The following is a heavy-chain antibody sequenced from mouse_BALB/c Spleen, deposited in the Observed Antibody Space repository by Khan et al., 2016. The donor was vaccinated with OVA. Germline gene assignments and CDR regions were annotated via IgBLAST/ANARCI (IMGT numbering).Heavy chain of an antibody. J-gene: IGHJ4*01. CDR1: GYSITSDYA. V-gene: IGHV3-2*02. CDR2: LRSTSPT. CDR3: ARDGSRYNYAMDY. D-gene: IGHD2-3*01. Sequence: QLEESGPGLVKPSQSLSLTCTVTGYSITSDYAWNWILLFPGNSLEWMGYLRSTSPTPSIPSLKRPSSITRDTSKNQFILQLNSVTTEDTATYYCARDGSRYNYAMDYWGQGTSVTVSS.